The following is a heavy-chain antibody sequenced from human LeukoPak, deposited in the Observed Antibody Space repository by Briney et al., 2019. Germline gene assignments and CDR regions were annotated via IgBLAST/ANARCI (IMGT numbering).Heavy chain of an antibody. CDR3: VRHDSTRSFEY. Sequence: GESLKISCRTSGYSFTSYWIGWVRHMPGKGLEWVGIIYPGDSDTRYSPSFQGQVTISADKSISTAYLQWNSLQTSDTAMYYCVRHDSTRSFEYWGQGTLVTVSS. CDR1: GYSFTSYW. CDR2: IYPGDSDT. V-gene: IGHV5-51*01. D-gene: IGHD2-21*02. J-gene: IGHJ4*02.